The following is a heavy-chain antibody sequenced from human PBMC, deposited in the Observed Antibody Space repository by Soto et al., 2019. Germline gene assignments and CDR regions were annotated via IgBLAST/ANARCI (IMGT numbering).Heavy chain of an antibody. V-gene: IGHV3-30*18. CDR3: ANGFLSGGYCANGVCYHFDY. Sequence: QVQLVESGGGVVQPGGSVRLSCAASGFTFSRYGMHWVRQAPGKGLEWVAVMSYDGSNEYYADSVKGRFTVSRDTSRNTQYLQMNSLRVEDTAVYYCANGFLSGGYCANGVCYHFDYWGQGTPVTVSS. CDR2: MSYDGSNE. D-gene: IGHD2-8*01. CDR1: GFTFSRYG. J-gene: IGHJ4*02.